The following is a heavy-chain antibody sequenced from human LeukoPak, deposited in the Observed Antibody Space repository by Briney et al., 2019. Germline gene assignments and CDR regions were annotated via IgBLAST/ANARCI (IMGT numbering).Heavy chain of an antibody. CDR3: AKGGPGAFDF. CDR1: GFTFSNYG. V-gene: IGHV3-33*06. D-gene: IGHD2-15*01. J-gene: IGHJ3*01. Sequence: GGSLRLSCAASGFTFSNYGMHWVRQAPGKGLEWVALIWYDGSKKYYADSVKGRFTISRDNSKNTLYLQMNSLRAEDTAIYYCAKGGPGAFDFWGQGTMVTVSS. CDR2: IWYDGSKK.